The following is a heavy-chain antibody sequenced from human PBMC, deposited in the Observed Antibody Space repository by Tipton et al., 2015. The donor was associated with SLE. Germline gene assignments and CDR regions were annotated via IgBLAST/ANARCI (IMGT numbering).Heavy chain of an antibody. Sequence: QLVQSGAEVKKPGSSVKVSCKASGGTFSSYAISWVRQAPGQGLEWMGGIIPIFGTANYAQKFQGRVTITADESTRTAYMELSSLGSEDTAVYYCARGVGATTDYCYCGMDVWGQGTTVTVSS. CDR2: IIPIFGTA. CDR3: ARGVGATTDYCYCGMDV. D-gene: IGHD1-26*01. J-gene: IGHJ6*02. V-gene: IGHV1-69*01. CDR1: GGTFSSYA.